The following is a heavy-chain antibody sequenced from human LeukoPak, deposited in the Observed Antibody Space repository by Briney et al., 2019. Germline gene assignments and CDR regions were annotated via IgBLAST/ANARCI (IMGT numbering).Heavy chain of an antibody. J-gene: IGHJ6*03. CDR2: VNHSGST. D-gene: IGHD1-1*01. Sequence: SETLSLTCAVYGGSFSNYYWSWIRQPPGKGLEWIGEVNHSGSTNYNPSLKSRVTISVDTSKKQFSLKLSSVTAADTAVYYCARDPGYRMSSSGWTMDVWGKGTTVTVSS. CDR3: ARDPGYRMSSSGWTMDV. V-gene: IGHV4-34*01. CDR1: GGSFSNYY.